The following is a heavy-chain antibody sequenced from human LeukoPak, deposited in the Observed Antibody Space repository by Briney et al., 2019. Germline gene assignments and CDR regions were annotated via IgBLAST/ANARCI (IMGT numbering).Heavy chain of an antibody. CDR1: GGSISSYY. V-gene: IGHV4-59*01. J-gene: IGHJ6*03. Sequence: SETLSLTCTVSGGSISSYYWSWIRQPPGKGLEWIGYIYYSGSTNYNPSLKSRVTISVDTSKNQFSLKLSSVTAADTAVYYRARDHRLNDFWSGSYMDVWGKGTTVTVSS. CDR3: ARDHRLNDFWSGSYMDV. CDR2: IYYSGST. D-gene: IGHD3-3*01.